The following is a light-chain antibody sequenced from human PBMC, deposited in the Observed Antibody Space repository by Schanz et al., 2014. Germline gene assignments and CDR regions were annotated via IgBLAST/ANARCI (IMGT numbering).Light chain of an antibody. Sequence: EVVMTQSPATLSVSPGERATLSCRASQSVTTNLAWYQQKPGQAPRLLIYGASTRATGIPARFSGSGSGTDFTLIISRLEPEDSAVYYCQQYGISPFTFGPGTKVDIK. V-gene: IGKV3-15*01. CDR1: QSVTTN. CDR2: GAS. CDR3: QQYGISPFT. J-gene: IGKJ3*01.